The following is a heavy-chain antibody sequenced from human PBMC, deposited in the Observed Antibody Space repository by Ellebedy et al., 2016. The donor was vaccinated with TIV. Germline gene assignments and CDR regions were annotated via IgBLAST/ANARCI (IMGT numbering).Heavy chain of an antibody. CDR1: GYTFTSYG. CDR3: AREITIIRLRGYFDL. J-gene: IGHJ4*02. V-gene: IGHV1-18*04. CDR2: ISAYNGNT. D-gene: IGHD4-17*01. Sequence: ASVKVSCKASGYTFTSYGISWVRQAPGQGLERMGWISAYNGNTNYAQKLQGRVTMTTDTSTSTAYMELRSLRSEDTAVYYCAREITIIRLRGYFDLWGQGTLVIVSS.